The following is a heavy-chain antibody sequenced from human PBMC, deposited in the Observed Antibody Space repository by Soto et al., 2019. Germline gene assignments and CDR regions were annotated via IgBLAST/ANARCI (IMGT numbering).Heavy chain of an antibody. CDR1: GGTFDDYA. J-gene: IGHJ5*02. D-gene: IGHD1-1*01. CDR3: ARDPDTTSKVDP. Sequence: PXGSLRLSCAASGGTFDDYAMHWVRQAPGKGLEWVSYISSSGSPLYYADSVKGRFTISRDNAKNSLYLQMSSLRAEDTALYYCARDPDTTSKVDPWGQGTQVTVSS. CDR2: ISSSGSPL. V-gene: IGHV3-11*01.